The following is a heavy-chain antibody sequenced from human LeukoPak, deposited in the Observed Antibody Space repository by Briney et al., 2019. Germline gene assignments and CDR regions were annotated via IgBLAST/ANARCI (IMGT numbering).Heavy chain of an antibody. D-gene: IGHD6-19*01. CDR2: IYYSGST. Sequence: SETLSLTCTVSGGSISSYYWSWIRQPPGKGLEWIGYIYYSGSTNYNPSLKSRVTISVDTSKNQFSLKLSSVTAADTAVYYCARHRQWLVLGAFDIWGQGTMVTVSS. J-gene: IGHJ3*02. V-gene: IGHV4-59*08. CDR1: GGSISSYY. CDR3: ARHRQWLVLGAFDI.